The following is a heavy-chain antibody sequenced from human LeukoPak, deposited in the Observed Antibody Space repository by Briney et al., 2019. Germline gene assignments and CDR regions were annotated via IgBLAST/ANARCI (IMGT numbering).Heavy chain of an antibody. CDR3: TLIQGWGSGSYYRDF. CDR1: GFSISNDW. J-gene: IGHJ4*02. Sequence: GGSLRPSCAPSGFSISNDWMSWVRGAPGKGREWVARVKSRSTGETTDYAAPVKGRFTISRDDSKNTLYLQMNSLKTEDTAVYYCTLIQGWGSGSYYRDFWGQGTLVTVSS. CDR2: VKSRSTGETT. V-gene: IGHV3-15*01. D-gene: IGHD3-10*01.